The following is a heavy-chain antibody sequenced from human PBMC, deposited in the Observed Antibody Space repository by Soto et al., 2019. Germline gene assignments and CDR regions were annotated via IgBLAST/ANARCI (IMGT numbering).Heavy chain of an antibody. CDR3: ARVIRGAYYNSPLDT. J-gene: IGHJ5*02. D-gene: IGHD3-10*01. V-gene: IGHV1-2*02. CDR1: GYTFTGYF. CDR2: INPYSGGA. Sequence: ASVKVFCKASGYTFTGYFMHWVRQAPGQGLEWMGWINPYSGGADYAQSFQGRVTMTRDTSISTVYMELSRLRFDDTAVYYCARVIRGAYYNSPLDTWGQGTVVTVS.